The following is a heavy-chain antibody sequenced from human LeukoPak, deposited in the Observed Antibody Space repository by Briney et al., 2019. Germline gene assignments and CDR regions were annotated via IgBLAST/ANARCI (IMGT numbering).Heavy chain of an antibody. CDR1: GGSISSHY. CDR2: IYTSGST. D-gene: IGHD3-22*01. CDR3: ARGGEYYYDSSGYYY. J-gene: IGHJ4*02. Sequence: SETLSLTCTVSGGSISSHYWSWIRQPAGKGLEWIGRIYTSGSTNYNPSLKSRVTISVDKSKNQFSLKLSSVTAADTAVYYCARGGEYYYDSSGYYYWGQGTLVTVSS. V-gene: IGHV4-4*07.